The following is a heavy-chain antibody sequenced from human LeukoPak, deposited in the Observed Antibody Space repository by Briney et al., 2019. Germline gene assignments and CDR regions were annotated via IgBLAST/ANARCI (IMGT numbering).Heavy chain of an antibody. Sequence: SVKVSCKASGYTFTGYYMHWVRQAPGQGLEWMGGIIPIFGTANYAQKFQGRVTITADESTSTAYMELSSLRSEDTAVYYCAGYDYGDHALDYWGQGTLVTVSS. CDR1: GYTFTGYY. V-gene: IGHV1-69*13. D-gene: IGHD4-17*01. J-gene: IGHJ4*02. CDR3: AGYDYGDHALDY. CDR2: IIPIFGTA.